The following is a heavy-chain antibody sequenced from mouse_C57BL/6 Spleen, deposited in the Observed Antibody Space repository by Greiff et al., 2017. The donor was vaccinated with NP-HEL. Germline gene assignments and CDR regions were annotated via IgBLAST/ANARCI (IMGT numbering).Heavy chain of an antibody. V-gene: IGHV1-81*01. D-gene: IGHD1-1*01. CDR1: GYTFTSYG. Sequence: VQGVESGAELARPGASVKLSCKASGYTFTSYGISWVKQRTGQGLEWIGEIYPRSGNTYYNEKFKGKATLTADKSSSTAYMELRSLTSEDSAVYFCARRYYGSSYVGSFDYWGQGTTLTVSS. J-gene: IGHJ2*01. CDR3: ARRYYGSSYVGSFDY. CDR2: IYPRSGNT.